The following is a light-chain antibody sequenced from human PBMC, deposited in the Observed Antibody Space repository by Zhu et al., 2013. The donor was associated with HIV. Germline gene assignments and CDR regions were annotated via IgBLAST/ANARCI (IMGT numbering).Light chain of an antibody. CDR2: DNN. J-gene: IGLJ3*02. CDR3: GTWDTSLSAGV. CDR1: SSNIENNY. Sequence: QSVLTQPPSVSAAPGQKVTISCSGSSSNIENNYVCWYQHLPGTAPRLLIYDNNQRPSGIPDRFSGSKSGTSATLDITALQTGDEADYYCGTWDTSLSAGVFGGGTKVTVL. V-gene: IGLV1-51*01.